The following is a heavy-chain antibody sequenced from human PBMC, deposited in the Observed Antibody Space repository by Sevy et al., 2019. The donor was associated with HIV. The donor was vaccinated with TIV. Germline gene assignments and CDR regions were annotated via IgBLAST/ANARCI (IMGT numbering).Heavy chain of an antibody. CDR2: ISYDGSNK. CDR3: SGSGWYGDYYYYGMDV. CDR1: GFTFSSYA. D-gene: IGHD6-19*01. V-gene: IGHV3-30-3*01. Sequence: GGSLRLSCAASGFTFSSYAMHWVRQAPGKGLEWVAVISYDGSNKYYADPVKGRFTISRDNSKNTLYLQMNSLRAEDTAVYYCSGSGWYGDYYYYGMDVWGQGTTVTVSS. J-gene: IGHJ6*02.